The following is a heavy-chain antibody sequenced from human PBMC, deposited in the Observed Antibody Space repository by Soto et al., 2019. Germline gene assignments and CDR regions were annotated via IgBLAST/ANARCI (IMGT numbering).Heavy chain of an antibody. J-gene: IGHJ5*02. D-gene: IGHD4-4*01. Sequence: QLQLVQSGTELKKPGVSVKVSCKASGYTFTNYGITWVRQAPGQGLEWMGWINADYGNTNYEQKFQGRVTMTTDTSTNTAYMELRSLRSDDTAVYYCARKSLSNFNWFDPWGQGTLVTVSS. CDR1: GYTFTNYG. V-gene: IGHV1-18*04. CDR3: ARKSLSNFNWFDP. CDR2: INADYGNT.